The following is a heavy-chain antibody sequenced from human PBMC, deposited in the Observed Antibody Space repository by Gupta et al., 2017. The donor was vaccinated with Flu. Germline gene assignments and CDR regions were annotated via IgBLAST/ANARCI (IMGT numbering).Heavy chain of an antibody. CDR2: ISSSSSYI. Sequence: EVQLVESGGGLVKPGGSLRLSCAASGFTFSSYSMNWVRQAPGKGLEWVSSISSSSSYIYYADSVKGRFTISRDNAKNSLYLQMNSLRAEDTAVYYCARDGPKRSQPSTDAFDIWGQGTMVTVSS. CDR3: ARDGPKRSQPSTDAFDI. CDR1: GFTFSSYS. V-gene: IGHV3-21*01. D-gene: IGHD2-2*01. J-gene: IGHJ3*02.